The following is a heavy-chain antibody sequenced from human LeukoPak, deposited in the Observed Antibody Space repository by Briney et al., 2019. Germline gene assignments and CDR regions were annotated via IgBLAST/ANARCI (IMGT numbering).Heavy chain of an antibody. J-gene: IGHJ4*02. D-gene: IGHD5-18*01. CDR2: INPNSGVT. CDR3: ARGRGEGYTHGRYYFDY. CDR1: RYTFTGYY. V-gene: IGHV1-2*02. Sequence: AASVKVSCKASRYTFTGYYMHWVRQALGQGLEWMGWINPNSGVTDYAQNFQGRVTMTRDTSISTAYVELSRLRSDDTAVYYWARGRGEGYTHGRYYFDYWGQGTLVTVSS.